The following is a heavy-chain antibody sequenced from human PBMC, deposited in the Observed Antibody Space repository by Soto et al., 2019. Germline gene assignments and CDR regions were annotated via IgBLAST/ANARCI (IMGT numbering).Heavy chain of an antibody. D-gene: IGHD3-3*01. CDR3: ARGGGVGVAGSAAFDM. CDR2: INPATGAA. Sequence: QLHLVQSGAVVKKPGASVTVSCSASGYPVTAYYMHWVRQAPGRGLEWMGGINPATGAAKYTQTFPGRVTMTRDTAKSTVFMELGGLTSEDTGVFSFARGGGVGVAGSAAFDMWGQGTLVTVSS. J-gene: IGHJ3*02. V-gene: IGHV1-2*02. CDR1: GYPVTAYY.